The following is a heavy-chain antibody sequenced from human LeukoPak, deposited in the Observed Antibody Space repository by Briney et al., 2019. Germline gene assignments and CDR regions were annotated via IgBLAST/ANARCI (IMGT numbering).Heavy chain of an antibody. D-gene: IGHD6-13*01. CDR1: GFMFSSYS. CDR3: ARDRDSSSWTDYYYGMDV. J-gene: IGHJ6*02. V-gene: IGHV3-48*01. Sequence: GGSLRLSCAASGFMFSSYSMNWARQAPGKGLEWVSYITSSSSTIYYADSVKGRFTISRDNAKNSLYLQMNSLRAEDTAVYYCARDRDSSSWTDYYYGMDVWGQGTTVTVSS. CDR2: ITSSSSTI.